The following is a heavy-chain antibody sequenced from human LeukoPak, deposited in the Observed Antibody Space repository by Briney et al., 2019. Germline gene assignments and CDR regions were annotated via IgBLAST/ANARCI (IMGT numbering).Heavy chain of an antibody. V-gene: IGHV3-30*02. CDR3: AKDHFVLRYFDWLSSFDY. CDR1: GFTFSSYA. D-gene: IGHD3-9*01. J-gene: IGHJ4*02. Sequence: GGSLRLSCAASGFTFSSYAMHWVRQAPGKGLEWVAFIRYDGSNKYYADSVKGRFTISRDNSKNTLYLQMNSLRAEDTAVYYCAKDHFVLRYFDWLSSFDYWGQGTLVTVSS. CDR2: IRYDGSNK.